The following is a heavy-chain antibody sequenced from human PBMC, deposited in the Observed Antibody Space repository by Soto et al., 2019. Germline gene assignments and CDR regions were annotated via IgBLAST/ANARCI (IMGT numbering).Heavy chain of an antibody. D-gene: IGHD3-22*01. CDR1: GFTITSSA. Sequence: GASVKVSCMAYGFTITSSAVQRVRQARGQRLEWIGWIVVGSGNTNYAQKFQERVTITRDMSTSTAYMELSSLRSEDTAVYYCAADPDYYDSSGYYALPDYWGQGTLVTVSS. CDR3: AADPDYYDSSGYYALPDY. J-gene: IGHJ4*02. CDR2: IVVGSGNT. V-gene: IGHV1-58*01.